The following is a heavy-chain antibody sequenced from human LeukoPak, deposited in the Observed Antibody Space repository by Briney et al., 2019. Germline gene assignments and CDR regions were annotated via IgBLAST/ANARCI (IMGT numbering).Heavy chain of an antibody. D-gene: IGHD6-13*01. V-gene: IGHV1-2*02. CDR2: INPNSGGT. J-gene: IGHJ6*03. CDR1: GYAFTGYY. Sequence: ASVKVSCKASGYAFTGYYMHWVRQAPGQGLEWMGWINPNSGGTNYAQKFQGRVTMTRDTSISTAYMELSRLRSDDTAVYYCARAQQLVNYYYYYMDVWGKGTTVTVSS. CDR3: ARAQQLVNYYYYYMDV.